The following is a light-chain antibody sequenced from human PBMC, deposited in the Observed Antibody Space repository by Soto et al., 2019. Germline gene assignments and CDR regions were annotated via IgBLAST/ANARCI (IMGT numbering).Light chain of an antibody. CDR3: QHYVERSPIT. J-gene: IGKJ5*01. CDR1: QSVSSR. Sequence: EIVLTQSPDTLSLSPGERATLSCRASQSVSSRLAWYQQKPGQAPRLLISGASSRATGIPDRFSGSGSGTDFTLTISRLEPEDFALYYCQHYVERSPITFGQGTRLEIK. V-gene: IGKV3-20*01. CDR2: GAS.